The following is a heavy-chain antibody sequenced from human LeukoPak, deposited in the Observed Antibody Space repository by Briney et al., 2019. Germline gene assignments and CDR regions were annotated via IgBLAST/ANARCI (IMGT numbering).Heavy chain of an antibody. CDR2: ISSSSSTI. CDR3: ARDPEYDYYYGMDV. V-gene: IGHV3-48*04. CDR1: GFTFSSYS. Sequence: PGGSLRLSCAASGFTFSSYSMNWVRQAPGKGLEWVSYISSSSSTIYYADSVKGRFTISRDNAKNSLYLQMNSLRAEDTAVYYCARDPEYDYYYGMDVWGQGTTVTVSS. D-gene: IGHD6-6*01. J-gene: IGHJ6*02.